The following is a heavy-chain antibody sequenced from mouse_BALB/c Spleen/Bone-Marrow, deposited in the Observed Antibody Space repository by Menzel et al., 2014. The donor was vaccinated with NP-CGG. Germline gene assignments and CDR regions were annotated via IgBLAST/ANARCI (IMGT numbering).Heavy chain of an antibody. CDR1: GYAFSVYW. Sequence: VQRVESGAELVRPGSSVKISCKASGYAFSVYWMNWVKQGPGQGLEWIGQIYPGDGDTNYNGKFKGKATLTADKSSSTAYMQLSSLTSEDSAVYFCAREDGSSPFAYWGQGTLVTVSA. D-gene: IGHD1-1*01. CDR2: IYPGDGDT. V-gene: IGHV1-80*01. J-gene: IGHJ3*01. CDR3: AREDGSSPFAY.